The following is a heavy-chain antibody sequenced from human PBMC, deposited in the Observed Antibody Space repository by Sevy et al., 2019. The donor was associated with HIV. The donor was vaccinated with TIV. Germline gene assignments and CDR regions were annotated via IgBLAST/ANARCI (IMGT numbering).Heavy chain of an antibody. CDR2: IKSESDGGTT. J-gene: IGHJ4*02. CDR3: TARNFDF. Sequence: GGSLRLSCAASGLTLSYAWMNWVRQAPGKGLEWVGHIKSESDGGTTDFATPVKGRFIISRDDSKNTLYLQMNSVKTGDTALYYCTARNFDFWGRGTLVTVSS. CDR1: GLTLSYAW. V-gene: IGHV3-15*07.